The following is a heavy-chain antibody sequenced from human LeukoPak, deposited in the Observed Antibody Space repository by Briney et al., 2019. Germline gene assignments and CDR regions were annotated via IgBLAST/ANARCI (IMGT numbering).Heavy chain of an antibody. D-gene: IGHD5-12*01. CDR1: GFTFSSNA. V-gene: IGHV3-23*01. Sequence: PGVSLRLSCAASGFTFSSNAMSWDRQAPGKGLEWVSAISGSGGSTYYTDSVKGRFTISRDNSKNTLYLQMNSLRAEDTAVYYCAKDGASYDPRGHYYYDMGVWGKGATVTVSS. CDR2: ISGSGGST. CDR3: AKDGASYDPRGHYYYDMGV. J-gene: IGHJ6*03.